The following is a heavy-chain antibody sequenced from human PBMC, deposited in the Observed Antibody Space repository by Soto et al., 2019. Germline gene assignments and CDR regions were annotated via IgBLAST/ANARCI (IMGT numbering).Heavy chain of an antibody. D-gene: IGHD2-2*02. V-gene: IGHV4-31*03. CDR2: IYYSGST. J-gene: IGHJ6*02. CDR3: ARDSYPYYYAMDV. CDR1: GGSIGSGGYY. Sequence: LYLTCTVSGGSIGSGGYYWSWVRQRPGKGLEWIGYIYYSGSTYYNPSLKSRLTISIDTSKSQFSLNLSSVTAADTAVYYCARDSYPYYYAMDVWGHGTSVTVSS.